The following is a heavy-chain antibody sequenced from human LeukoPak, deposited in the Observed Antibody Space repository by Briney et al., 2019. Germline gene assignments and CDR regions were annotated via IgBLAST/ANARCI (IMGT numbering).Heavy chain of an antibody. CDR1: GFTFSYYV. V-gene: IGHV3-64*01. Sequence: PGGSLRLSCAASGFTFSYYVMNWVRQAPGKGLEYVSAITSNGGSTYYASSVKGRFTISRDNSRNTLYLQMGSLRAEDMAVYYCARDGDSSGWYGYFKHWGQGTLVTVSS. J-gene: IGHJ1*01. CDR2: ITSNGGST. D-gene: IGHD6-19*01. CDR3: ARDGDSSGWYGYFKH.